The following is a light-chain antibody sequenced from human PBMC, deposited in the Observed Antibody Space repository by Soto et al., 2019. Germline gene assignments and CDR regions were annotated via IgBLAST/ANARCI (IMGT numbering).Light chain of an antibody. J-gene: IGKJ1*01. V-gene: IGKV1-5*01. Sequence: DIQMTQSPSTLSVSVGDRVTITCRASQSISRYLGWYQQKPGKAPKLLIYDASSLESGVPSRFSGSGSGTEFTLTISXXXXXXFATYYCQQYNSYSSLTFGQGTKVEI. CDR3: QQYNSYSSLT. CDR1: QSISRY. CDR2: DAS.